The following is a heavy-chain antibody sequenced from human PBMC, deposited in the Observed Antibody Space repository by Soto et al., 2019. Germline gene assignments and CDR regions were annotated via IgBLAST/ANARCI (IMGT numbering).Heavy chain of an antibody. CDR1: GFTFSSYA. CDR3: AKDGLVYYDFWSGYPDP. D-gene: IGHD3-3*01. J-gene: IGHJ5*02. CDR2: ISGSGGST. Sequence: GGSLRLSCAASGFTFSSYAMSWVRQAPGKGLEWVSAISGSGGSTYYADSVKGRFTISRGNSKNTLYLQMNSLRAEDTAVYYCAKDGLVYYDFWSGYPDPWGQGTLVTVSS. V-gene: IGHV3-23*01.